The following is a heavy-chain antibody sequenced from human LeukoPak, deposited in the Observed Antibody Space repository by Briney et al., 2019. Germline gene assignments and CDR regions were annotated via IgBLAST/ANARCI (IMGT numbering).Heavy chain of an antibody. D-gene: IGHD2-21*02. CDR1: GLTFSSYA. CDR3: ARDLEVVVTAILDY. CDR2: ISYDGSNK. V-gene: IGHV3-30*04. Sequence: GGSLRLSCAASGLTFSSYAMHWVRQAPGKGLEWVPVISYDGSNKYYADSVKGRFTISRDNSKNTLYLQMNSLRAEDTAVYYCARDLEVVVTAILDYWGQGTLVTVSS. J-gene: IGHJ4*02.